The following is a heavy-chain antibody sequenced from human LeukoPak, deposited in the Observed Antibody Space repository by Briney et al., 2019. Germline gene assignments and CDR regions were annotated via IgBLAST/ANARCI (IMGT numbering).Heavy chain of an antibody. V-gene: IGHV4-38-2*01. CDR1: GYSISSGYY. CDR2: IYHSGST. Sequence: SETLSLTCAVSGYSISSGYYWGWIRQPPGKGLEWIGSIYHSGSTYYNPSLKSRVTISVDTSKNQFSLKLSSVTAADTAVYYCAIRYYDFGSGYSLGPFDPWGQGTLVTVSS. J-gene: IGHJ5*02. D-gene: IGHD3-3*01. CDR3: AIRYYDFGSGYSLGPFDP.